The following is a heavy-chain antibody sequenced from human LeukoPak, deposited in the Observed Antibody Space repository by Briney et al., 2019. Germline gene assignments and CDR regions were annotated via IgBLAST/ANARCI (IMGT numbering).Heavy chain of an antibody. Sequence: GGSLRLSCAASGFTFSSYGMSWVRQAPGMGLEWVSVISSGGGSTFYADSVKGRFTISRDNSKNTLYLQMTSLRAEDTAVYYCAKLDDSGTSNFDYWGQGTLVTVSS. CDR3: AKLDDSGTSNFDY. V-gene: IGHV3-23*01. J-gene: IGHJ4*02. CDR2: ISSGGGST. CDR1: GFTFSSYG. D-gene: IGHD3-10*01.